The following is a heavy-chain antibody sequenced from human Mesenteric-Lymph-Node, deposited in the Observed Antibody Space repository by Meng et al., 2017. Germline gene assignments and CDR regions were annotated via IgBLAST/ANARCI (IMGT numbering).Heavy chain of an antibody. J-gene: IGHJ3*02. CDR1: GGTFSSYD. CDR2: IIPVFGTA. D-gene: IGHD2-15*01. CDR3: ASPGYCSGGSCSNDAFDI. Sequence: SVKVSCKASGGTFSSYDITWVRQAPGQGLEWMGGIIPVFGTANYAQKFQGRVTITTDESTSTAYMELSSLRSEDTAVYYCASPGYCSGGSCSNDAFDIWGQGTMVTVSS. V-gene: IGHV1-69*05.